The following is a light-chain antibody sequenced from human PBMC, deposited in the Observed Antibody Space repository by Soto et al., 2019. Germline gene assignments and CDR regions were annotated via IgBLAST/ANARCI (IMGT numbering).Light chain of an antibody. V-gene: IGLV2-14*01. J-gene: IGLJ2*01. CDR2: GVS. Sequence: QSALTQPASVSGSPGQSITISCTGTSSDVGGYNYVSWYQQHPGKAPKLMIYGVSNRPSGVSDRFSGSKSGNTASLTISGLQAEDGADYYCSSYATSGKMVFGGGTKVTVL. CDR1: SSDVGGYNY. CDR3: SSYATSGKMV.